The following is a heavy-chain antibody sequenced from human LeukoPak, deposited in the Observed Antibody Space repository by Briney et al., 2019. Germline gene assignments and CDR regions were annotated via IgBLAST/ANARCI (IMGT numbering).Heavy chain of an antibody. Sequence: RSGGSLRLSCAASGFTFSSYATSWVRQAPGKGLEWVSAISGSGGSTYYADSVKGRFTISRDNSKNTLYLQMNSLRAEDTAVYYCAKAVAVATNWFDPWGQGTLVTVSS. J-gene: IGHJ5*02. D-gene: IGHD6-19*01. CDR3: AKAVAVATNWFDP. CDR1: GFTFSSYA. CDR2: ISGSGGST. V-gene: IGHV3-23*01.